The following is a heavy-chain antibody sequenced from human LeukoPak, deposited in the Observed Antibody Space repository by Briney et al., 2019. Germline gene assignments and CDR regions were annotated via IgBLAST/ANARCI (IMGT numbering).Heavy chain of an antibody. J-gene: IGHJ3*02. Sequence: GGSLRLSCAASGFTFSSSNMHWVRQAPGKGLEWASFISGTSTAIIYAYSVKGRFTISRDIGRKSLYLQMNSLSDEDTAVYYCARGGGRSYSDAFDIWGQGTVVTVSS. CDR1: GFTFSSSN. CDR3: ARGGGRSYSDAFDI. V-gene: IGHV3-48*02. CDR2: ISGTSTAI. D-gene: IGHD1-26*01.